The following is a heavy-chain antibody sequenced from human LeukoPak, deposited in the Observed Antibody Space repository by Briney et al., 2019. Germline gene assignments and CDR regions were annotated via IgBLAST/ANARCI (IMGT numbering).Heavy chain of an antibody. CDR1: GYTFTDYV. V-gene: IGHV1-18*01. Sequence: ASVKVSCKASGYTFTDYVIHWVRQAPGQGLKWISWGSTFNGHRLYGQRFQGRVTMTTDPSTTTVYMELTSLTSDDTALYYCARDAVGARAFDFWGQGTMVIVSS. J-gene: IGHJ3*01. D-gene: IGHD1-26*01. CDR3: ARDAVGARAFDF. CDR2: GSTFNGHR.